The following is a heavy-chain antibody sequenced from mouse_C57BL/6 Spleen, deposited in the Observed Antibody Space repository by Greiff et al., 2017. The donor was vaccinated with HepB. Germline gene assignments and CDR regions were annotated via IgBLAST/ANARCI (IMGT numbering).Heavy chain of an antibody. CDR2: IDPGSGST. D-gene: IGHD3-2*02. V-gene: IGHV1-55*01. Sequence: QVQLQQPGAELVKPGASVKMSCKASGYTFTSYWITWVKQRPGQGLEWIGDIDPGSGSTNYNEKFKGKATLTVDTSSSTAYMQLSSLTSEDSAVYYCAREETAQAYFDYWGQGTTLTVSS. CDR3: AREETAQAYFDY. J-gene: IGHJ2*01. CDR1: GYTFTSYW.